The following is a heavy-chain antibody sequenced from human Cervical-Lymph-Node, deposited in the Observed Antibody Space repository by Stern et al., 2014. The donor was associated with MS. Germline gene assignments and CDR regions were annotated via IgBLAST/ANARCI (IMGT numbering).Heavy chain of an antibody. CDR3: ARARDYNYAMDV. Sequence: VQLVQSGAEVKKPGESLRISCKGSGYSFSTYWLGWGRQMPGKGLEWMGSIYPGDSDTLYNPSFQGQVTIPVDTSTSSAYLQWSSLKTSDTAMYYCARARDYNYAMDVWGQGTTVTVSS. J-gene: IGHJ6*02. CDR2: IYPGDSDT. CDR1: GYSFSTYW. V-gene: IGHV5-51*03.